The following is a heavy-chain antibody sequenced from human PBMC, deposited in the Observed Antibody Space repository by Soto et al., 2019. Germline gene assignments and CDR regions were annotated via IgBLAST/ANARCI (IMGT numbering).Heavy chain of an antibody. CDR2: INAGNGNT. CDR1: GYTFTSYA. CDR3: ARIVAGNQFQH. Sequence: GAPVKVCCTASGYTFTSYAMHWVRQAPGQRLEWMGWINAGNGNTKYSQKFQGRVTITRDTSASTAYMELSSLRSEDTAVYYCARIVAGNQFQHWGQGTLVTVSS. D-gene: IGHD6-19*01. V-gene: IGHV1-3*01. J-gene: IGHJ1*01.